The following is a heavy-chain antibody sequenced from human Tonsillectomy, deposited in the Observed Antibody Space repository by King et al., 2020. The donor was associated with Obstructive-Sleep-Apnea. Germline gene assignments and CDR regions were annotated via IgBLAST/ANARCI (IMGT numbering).Heavy chain of an antibody. D-gene: IGHD4-11*01. CDR1: GGSISSSSYY. Sequence: QLQESGPGLVKPSETLSLTCTVSGGSISSSSYYWGWIRQPPGKGLEWIGSTYYSGSTYYNPSLKSRVTISVDTSKNQFSLKLSSVTAADTAVYYCARGTVTTYYYYYGMDVWGQGTTVTVSS. CDR2: TYYSGST. V-gene: IGHV4-39*07. CDR3: ARGTVTTYYYYYGMDV. J-gene: IGHJ6*02.